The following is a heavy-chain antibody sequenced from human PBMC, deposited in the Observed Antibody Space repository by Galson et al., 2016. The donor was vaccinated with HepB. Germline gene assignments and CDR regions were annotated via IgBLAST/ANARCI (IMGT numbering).Heavy chain of an antibody. J-gene: IGHJ6*02. D-gene: IGHD5-24*01. CDR2: IYPNTGGT. V-gene: IGHV1-2*06. CDR1: GYTFSDYS. Sequence: SVKVSCKASGYTFSDYSIHWLRQAPGEGPEWMGRIYPNTGGTNYAQKFQGRVTMTWDTSISTAYMQLTRLRSDDTAVYYCARDYPVFIQLVSLAARLDVWGQGTTVTVSS. CDR3: ARDYPVFIQLVSLAARLDV.